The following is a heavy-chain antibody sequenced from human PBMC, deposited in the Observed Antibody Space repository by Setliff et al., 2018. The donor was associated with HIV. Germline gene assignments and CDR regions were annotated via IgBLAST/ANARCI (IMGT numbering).Heavy chain of an antibody. Sequence: SETLSLTCTVSGGSITSSYWSWIRQSPGKGLEWIAYFYYSGSTNYNPSLKSRVAISGDTSRNQVSLKLSSVTAADTAVYYCARDPADIRTFDYWGQGTLVTVSS. CDR3: ARDPADIRTFDY. J-gene: IGHJ4*02. CDR1: GGSITSSY. CDR2: FYYSGST. D-gene: IGHD3-9*01. V-gene: IGHV4-59*12.